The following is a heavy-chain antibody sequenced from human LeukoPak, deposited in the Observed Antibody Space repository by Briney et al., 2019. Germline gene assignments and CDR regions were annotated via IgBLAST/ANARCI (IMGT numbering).Heavy chain of an antibody. CDR1: GGSISSYY. CDR3: ARDRRSFSYFDY. Sequence: PSETLSLTCTVSGGSISSYYWSWIRQPPGKGLEWIGYIYYSGSTNYNPSLKSRVTISVDTSKNQFSLKLSSVTAADTAVYYCARDRRSFSYFDYWGQGTLVTVSS. CDR2: IYYSGST. J-gene: IGHJ4*02. V-gene: IGHV4-59*01.